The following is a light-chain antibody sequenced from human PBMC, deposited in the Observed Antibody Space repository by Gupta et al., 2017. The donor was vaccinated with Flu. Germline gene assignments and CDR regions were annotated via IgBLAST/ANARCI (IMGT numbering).Light chain of an antibody. CDR2: EVS. CDR1: QSIVYSDGNTY. J-gene: IGKJ2*01. CDR3: KNGRHPRT. Sequence: DVVMTQPPLSLPVTLGQPASISCRSSQSIVYSDGNTYLNWLQQRPGQSPRRIIYEVSNRDCGVPDRFSGSGSGTDFTLKSSMVEAEDVGVYYCKNGRHPRTFGQGTKLEMK. V-gene: IGKV2-30*01.